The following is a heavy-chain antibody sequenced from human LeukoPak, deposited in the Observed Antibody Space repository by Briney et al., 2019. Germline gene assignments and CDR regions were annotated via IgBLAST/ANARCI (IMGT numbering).Heavy chain of an antibody. CDR1: GGSISSGGYS. CDR2: INHSGST. V-gene: IGHV4-30-2*01. D-gene: IGHD2-2*02. J-gene: IGHJ6*02. Sequence: SETLSLTCAVSGGSISSGGYSWSWIRQPPGKGLEWIGEINHSGSTNYNPSLKSRVTISVDTSKNQFSLKLSSVTAADTAVYYCARSRGIVVVPAAISYYGMDVWGQGTTVTVSS. CDR3: ARSRGIVVVPAAISYYGMDV.